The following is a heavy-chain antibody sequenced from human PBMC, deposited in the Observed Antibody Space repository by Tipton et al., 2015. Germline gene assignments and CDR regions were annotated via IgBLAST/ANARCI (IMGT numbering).Heavy chain of an antibody. D-gene: IGHD7-27*01. CDR1: GGSISSEY. CDR2: VFYTGST. Sequence: TLSLTCTVSGGSISSEYWSWIRQPPGKGLEWIGYVFYTGSTYYNPSLASRVTISVDTFENQFSLKLSSVTAADTAVYYCARDRPGATYFDYWGQGTLVTVSS. J-gene: IGHJ4*02. V-gene: IGHV4-59*01. CDR3: ARDRPGATYFDY.